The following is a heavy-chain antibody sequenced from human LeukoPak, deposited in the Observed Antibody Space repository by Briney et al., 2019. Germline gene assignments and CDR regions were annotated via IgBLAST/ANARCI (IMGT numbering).Heavy chain of an antibody. D-gene: IGHD3-3*01. CDR3: ASGVLPRITIFGVAFRMDV. CDR2: IIAYNGTT. CDR1: GYTFTSYG. J-gene: IGHJ6*02. Sequence: RGSVKVSCTVSGYTFTSYGLSGVGRPPGQGGEGLGWIIAYNGTTNYAQTLKGRVTITPDTSTNPSSMELRSPRSDGTAVYYWASGVLPRITIFGVAFRMDVWGQGTTVTVSS. V-gene: IGHV1-18*01.